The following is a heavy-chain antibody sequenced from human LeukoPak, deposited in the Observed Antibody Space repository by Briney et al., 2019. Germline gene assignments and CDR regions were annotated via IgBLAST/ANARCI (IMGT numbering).Heavy chain of an antibody. CDR3: ARVRWLNEYYEYYSMDV. CDR2: IYSSGST. Sequence: PSETLSLTCSVSGGSISTSYWSWIRQPPGKGLQWIGDIYSSGSTNYNPSLKSRVTISVDTSKNQLSLKLSSVTAADTAVYYCARVRWLNEYYEYYSMDVWGKGTTVTVSS. D-gene: IGHD3-22*01. J-gene: IGHJ6*03. V-gene: IGHV4-59*01. CDR1: GGSISTSY.